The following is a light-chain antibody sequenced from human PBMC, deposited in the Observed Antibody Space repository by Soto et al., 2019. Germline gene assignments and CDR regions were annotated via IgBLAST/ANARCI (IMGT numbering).Light chain of an antibody. Sequence: QPVLTQPASVSGSPGQSITISCTGISSDVGGYNYVSWYQQHPGKAPKLMIYDVSNRPSGVSNRFSGSKSGNTASLTISGLQAEDEADYYCSSYTSSSTPLFFGTGTKLTVL. CDR2: DVS. CDR3: SSYTSSSTPLF. CDR1: SSDVGGYNY. V-gene: IGLV2-14*01. J-gene: IGLJ1*01.